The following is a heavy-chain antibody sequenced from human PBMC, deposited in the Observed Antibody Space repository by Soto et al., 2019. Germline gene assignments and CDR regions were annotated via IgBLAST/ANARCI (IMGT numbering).Heavy chain of an antibody. CDR1: GEALGSGQSY. D-gene: IGHD3-10*01. CDR2: TFVTGAT. V-gene: IGHV4-61*01. CDR3: ARGRSDSAGSSFGRRMDV. Sequence: QVQLQESGPGLVKSSETLSLICFVSGEALGSGQSYWNWIRQAPGKGLEWIGQTFVTGATKYSASLRSRVTMWVDTSKSQISLTRTSVTAADSATYCCARGRSDSAGSSFGRRMDVWGQGTTVTVSS. J-gene: IGHJ6*02.